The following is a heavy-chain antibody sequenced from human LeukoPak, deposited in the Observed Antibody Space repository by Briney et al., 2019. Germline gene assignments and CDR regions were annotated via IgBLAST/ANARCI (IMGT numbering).Heavy chain of an antibody. V-gene: IGHV3-30*04. D-gene: IGHD5-24*01. J-gene: IGHJ6*02. Sequence: GGSLRLSCAASGFTFSSYAMHWVRQAPGKGLEWVAVISYDGSNKYYADSVKGRFTISRDNSKNTLYLQMNSLRAEDTAVYYCAKGHNNPYLHYYYGMDVWGQGTTVTVSS. CDR2: ISYDGSNK. CDR3: AKGHNNPYLHYYYGMDV. CDR1: GFTFSSYA.